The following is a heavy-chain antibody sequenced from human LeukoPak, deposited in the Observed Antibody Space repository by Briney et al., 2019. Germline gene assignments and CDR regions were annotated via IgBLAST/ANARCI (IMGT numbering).Heavy chain of an antibody. CDR3: AKDWSAYSSSWYHFDY. V-gene: IGHV3-9*01. CDR2: ISWNSGSI. J-gene: IGHJ4*02. CDR1: GFTFDDYA. D-gene: IGHD6-13*01. Sequence: GGSLRLSCAASGFTFDDYARHWVRQAPGKGLEWVSGISWNSGSIGYAGSVKGRFTISRDNAKNSLYLQMNSLRAEDTALYYCAKDWSAYSSSWYHFDYWGQGTLVTVSS.